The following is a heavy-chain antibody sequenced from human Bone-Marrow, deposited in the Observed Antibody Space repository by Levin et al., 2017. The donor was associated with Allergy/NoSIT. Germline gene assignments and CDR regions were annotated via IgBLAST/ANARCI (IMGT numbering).Heavy chain of an antibody. J-gene: IGHJ6*03. CDR2: IKQDGSEK. CDR1: GFTFSSYW. CDR3: ARDYPYSNYPPSYYDDYYMDV. V-gene: IGHV3-7*03. Sequence: GESLKISCAASGFTFSSYWMSWVRQAPGKGLEWVANIKQDGSEKYYVDSVKGRFTISRDNAKNSLYLQMNSLRAEDTAVYYCARDYPYSNYPPSYYDDYYMDVWGKGTTVTVSS. D-gene: IGHD4-11*01.